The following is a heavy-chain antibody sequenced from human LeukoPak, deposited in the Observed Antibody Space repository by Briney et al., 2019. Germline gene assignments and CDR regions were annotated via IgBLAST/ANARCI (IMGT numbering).Heavy chain of an antibody. CDR1: GYTFTSYD. Sequence: ASVKVSCKASGYTFTSYDINWVRQATGQGLEWMGWMNPNSGNTGYAQKFQGRVTMTRNTSISTAYMELSSLRSEDTAVYYCAKDRNTMVRNYYYYYYYMDVWGKGTTVTVSS. CDR2: MNPNSGNT. V-gene: IGHV1-8*01. J-gene: IGHJ6*03. D-gene: IGHD3-10*01. CDR3: AKDRNTMVRNYYYYYYYMDV.